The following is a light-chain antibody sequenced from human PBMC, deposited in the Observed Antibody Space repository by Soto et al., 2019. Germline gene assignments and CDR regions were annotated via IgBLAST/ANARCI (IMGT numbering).Light chain of an antibody. J-gene: IGLJ3*02. CDR2: EVT. CDR1: SSDVGYYDY. V-gene: IGLV2-8*01. Sequence: QSVLTQPPSASGFPGQSVTISCTGTSSDVGYYDYVSWYQQHPGKAPKLVIYEVTKRPSGVPDRVSASKSGNTASLTVSGLRAEDEADYYCAAWDDSLSGRVFGGGTKLTVL. CDR3: AAWDDSLSGRV.